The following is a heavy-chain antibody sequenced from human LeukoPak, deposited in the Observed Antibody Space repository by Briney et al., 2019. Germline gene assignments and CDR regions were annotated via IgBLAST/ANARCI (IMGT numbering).Heavy chain of an antibody. J-gene: IGHJ4*02. V-gene: IGHV3-48*01. D-gene: IGHD1-26*01. CDR3: ATSGSYRFDY. Sequence: PGGSLRLSCAASGFTLSSYTMNWVRQAPGKGLEWVSYITSSSSTIYYADSVKGRFTISRDNAKNSLYLRMNSLRVEDTAIYYCATSGSYRFDYWGQGTLVTVSS. CDR2: ITSSSSTI. CDR1: GFTLSSYT.